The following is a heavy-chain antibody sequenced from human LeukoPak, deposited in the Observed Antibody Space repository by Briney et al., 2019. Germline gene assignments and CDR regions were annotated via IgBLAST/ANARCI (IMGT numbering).Heavy chain of an antibody. CDR3: ARDRNWNWDY. J-gene: IGHJ4*02. CDR1: GDSISRDY. D-gene: IGHD1-7*01. CDR2: VFHSGGT. Sequence: SETLSLTCTVSGDSISRDYWSWIRQSPGKGLEWIGSVFHSGGTKYNPSLKSRVSMSADTSKNQFSLQLNSVTAADTAVYYCARDRNWNWDYWGQGTLVTVSS. V-gene: IGHV4-59*01.